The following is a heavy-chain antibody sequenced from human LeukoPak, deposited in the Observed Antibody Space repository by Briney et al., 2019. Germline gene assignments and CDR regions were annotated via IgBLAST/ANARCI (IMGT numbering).Heavy chain of an antibody. D-gene: IGHD1-7*01. J-gene: IGHJ5*02. CDR2: ISAYNGNT. CDR1: GYTFTSYG. Sequence: ASVKVSCKASGYTFTSYGISWVRQAPGQGLEWMGWISAYNGNTKFAQNLQGRVTMTTDTSTSTAYMELRSLRSDDTAVYYCARNSYNWNSMQLRWFDPWGQGTLVTVSS. V-gene: IGHV1-18*01. CDR3: ARNSYNWNSMQLRWFDP.